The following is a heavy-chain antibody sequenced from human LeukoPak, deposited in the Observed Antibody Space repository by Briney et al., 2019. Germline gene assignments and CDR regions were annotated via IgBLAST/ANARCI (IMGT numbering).Heavy chain of an antibody. J-gene: IGHJ2*01. V-gene: IGHV1-18*01. Sequence: GASVKVSCKASGYTFTSYGISWVRQAPGQGLEWMGWISAYNGNTNYAQKLQGRVTMTTDTSTSTAYMELRSLKSDDTAVYYCARGRNIVVVPAAYRYFDLWGRGTLVTVSS. CDR3: ARGRNIVVVPAAYRYFDL. D-gene: IGHD2-2*01. CDR1: GYTFTSYG. CDR2: ISAYNGNT.